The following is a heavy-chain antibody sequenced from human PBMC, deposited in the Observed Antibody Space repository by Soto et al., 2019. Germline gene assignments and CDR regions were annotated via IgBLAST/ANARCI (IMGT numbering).Heavy chain of an antibody. D-gene: IGHD5-18*01. CDR1: GFTFSSYA. CDR3: ARGGYVDTFDY. V-gene: IGHV3-30-3*01. Sequence: GGSLRLSCAASGFTFSSYAMHWVRQAPGKGLEWVAVISYDGSNKYYADSVKGRFTISRDNSKNTLYLQMNSLRAEDTAVYYCARGGYVDTFDYWGQGTLVTVSS. J-gene: IGHJ4*02. CDR2: ISYDGSNK.